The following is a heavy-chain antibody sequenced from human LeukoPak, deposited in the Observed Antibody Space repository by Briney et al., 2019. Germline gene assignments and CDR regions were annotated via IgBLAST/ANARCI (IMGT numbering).Heavy chain of an antibody. CDR2: IHYSVSS. CDR1: GGSISGDY. CDR3: ARGTVTTGYFDF. Sequence: KPSETLSLTCTVSGGSISGDYWSWLRQPPGKGLEWIGYIHYSVSSYYNPSIKSRVTMSVDTSKNQLSLTLGSVTAADTAVYHCARGTVTTGYFDFWGQGTLVTVSS. J-gene: IGHJ4*02. D-gene: IGHD4-17*01. V-gene: IGHV4-59*01.